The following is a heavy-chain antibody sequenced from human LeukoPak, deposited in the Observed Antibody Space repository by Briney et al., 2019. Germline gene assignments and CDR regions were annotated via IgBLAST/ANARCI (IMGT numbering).Heavy chain of an antibody. V-gene: IGHV3-30-3*01. J-gene: IGHJ6*02. CDR3: ARERSPLDYYYGMDV. CDR1: GFTFSSYA. CDR2: ISYDGSNK. Sequence: PGRSLRLSCAASGFTFSSYAMHWVRQAPGKGLEWVAVISYDGSNKYYADSVKGRFTISRDNSKNTLYLQMYSLRAEDTAVYYCARERSPLDYYYGMDVWGQGTTVTVSS.